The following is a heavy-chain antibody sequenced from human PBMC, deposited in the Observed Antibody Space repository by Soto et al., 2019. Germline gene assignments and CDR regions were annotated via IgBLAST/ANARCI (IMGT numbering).Heavy chain of an antibody. D-gene: IGHD3-22*01. V-gene: IGHV4-59*01. J-gene: IGHJ4*02. CDR1: GGSISSYY. CDR2: IYYSGST. Sequence: KPSETLSLTCTVSGGSISSYYWSWIRQPPGKGLEWIGYIYYSGSTNYNPSLKSRVTISVDTSKNQFSLKLSSVTAADTAVYYCARSPPSDSSGYYSNPFDYWGQGTLVTVSS. CDR3: ARSPPSDSSGYYSNPFDY.